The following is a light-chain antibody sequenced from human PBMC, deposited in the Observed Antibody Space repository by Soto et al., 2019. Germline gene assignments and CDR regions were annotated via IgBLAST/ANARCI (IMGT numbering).Light chain of an antibody. CDR1: QGISQY. Sequence: IHLTQSPSLMSASVGERVAITCRASQGISQYVSWYQQTPGKAPRLLIYAGTVLQGGVPSRFSGTGSATEFILTISRLQPEDFATYYCQQVNIYPLTFGGGTKV. J-gene: IGKJ4*01. CDR3: QQVNIYPLT. V-gene: IGKV1-9*01. CDR2: AGT.